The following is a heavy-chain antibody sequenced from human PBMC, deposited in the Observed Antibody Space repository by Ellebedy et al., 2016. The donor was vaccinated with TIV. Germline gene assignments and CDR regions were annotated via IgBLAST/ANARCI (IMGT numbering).Heavy chain of an antibody. CDR3: AKARRKSYDILIGYYPDY. J-gene: IGHJ4*02. V-gene: IGHV3-23*01. D-gene: IGHD3-9*01. Sequence: PGGSLRLSCAASGFTISSYGMSWVRQAPGKGLEWVSVISGSGGSTYYADSVKGRFTISRDTSKNTLYLQLNSLRAEDTAVYYCAKARRKSYDILIGYYPDYWGQGTLVTVSS. CDR1: GFTISSYG. CDR2: ISGSGGST.